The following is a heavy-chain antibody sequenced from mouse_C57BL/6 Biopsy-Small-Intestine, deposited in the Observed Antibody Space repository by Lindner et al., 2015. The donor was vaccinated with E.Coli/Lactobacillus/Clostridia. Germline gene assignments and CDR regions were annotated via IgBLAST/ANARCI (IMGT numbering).Heavy chain of an antibody. CDR3: ARERSSYDVWSGSFGGSYYYGMDV. CDR2: SPPTNGKT. J-gene: IGHJ1*01. Sequence: SVKVSCKASGYTFSNYGISWVRQALDKGLSGWDGSPPTNGKTNYAQKFQGRVTLTTDTSTSTAYMELRSLRSDDTAVYYCARERSSYDVWSGSFGGSYYYGMDVWGQGTTVNV. V-gene: IGHV1-79*01. CDR1: GYTFSNYG. D-gene: IGHD1-1*01.